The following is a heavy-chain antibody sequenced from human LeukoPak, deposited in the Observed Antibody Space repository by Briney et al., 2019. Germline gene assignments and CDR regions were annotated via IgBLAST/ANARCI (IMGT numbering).Heavy chain of an antibody. CDR3: ARVGRYYDGTGSLDY. Sequence: ASVKVSCKASGYTFTGFYMHWVRQAPGRGLEWMGWINPNSGDTNYAQKFQDRVTMTRDTSISIAYMELSRLRSDDTAVYYCARVGRYYDGTGSLDYWGQGTLVTVSS. V-gene: IGHV1-2*02. J-gene: IGHJ4*02. CDR1: GYTFTGFY. D-gene: IGHD3-22*01. CDR2: INPNSGDT.